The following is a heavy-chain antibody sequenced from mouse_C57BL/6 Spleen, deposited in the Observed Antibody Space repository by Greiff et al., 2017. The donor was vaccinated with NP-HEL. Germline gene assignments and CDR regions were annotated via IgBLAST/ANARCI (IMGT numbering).Heavy chain of an antibody. V-gene: IGHV3-1*01. CDR1: GYSITSGYD. CDR3: ARARGTAQAKGYAMDY. J-gene: IGHJ4*01. D-gene: IGHD3-2*02. CDR2: ISYSGST. Sequence: EVQLQESGPGMVKPSQSLSLTCTVTGYSITSGYDWHWIRHFPGNKLEWMGYISYSGSTNYNPSLKSRISITHDTSKNHFFLKLNSVTTEDTATYYCARARGTAQAKGYAMDYWGQGTSVTVSS.